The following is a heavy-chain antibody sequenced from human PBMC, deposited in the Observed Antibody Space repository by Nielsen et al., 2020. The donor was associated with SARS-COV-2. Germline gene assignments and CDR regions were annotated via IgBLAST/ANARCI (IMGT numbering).Heavy chain of an antibody. CDR1: GGSISSGDYY. D-gene: IGHD6-13*01. J-gene: IGHJ6*02. V-gene: IGHV4-30-4*01. CDR2: IYYSGST. Sequence: SETLSLTCTVSGGSISSGDYYWSWIRQPPGKGLEWIGYIYYSGSTYYNPSLKSRVTISVDTSKNQFSLKLSSVTAADTAVYYCARDKLVRGYYYYGMDVWGQGTTVTVSS. CDR3: ARDKLVRGYYYYGMDV.